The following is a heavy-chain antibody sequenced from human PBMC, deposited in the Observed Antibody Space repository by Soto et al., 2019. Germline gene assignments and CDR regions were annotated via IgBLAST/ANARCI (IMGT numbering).Heavy chain of an antibody. Sequence: SETLSLTCTVSGGSISSGDYYWSWIRQPPGKGLEWIGYIYYSGSTYYNPSLKSRVTISVDTSKNQFSLKLSSVTAADTAVYYCARYCTNGVCSHPYYYYGMDVWGQGTT. J-gene: IGHJ6*02. CDR1: GGSISSGDYY. CDR3: ARYCTNGVCSHPYYYYGMDV. D-gene: IGHD2-8*01. CDR2: IYYSGST. V-gene: IGHV4-30-4*01.